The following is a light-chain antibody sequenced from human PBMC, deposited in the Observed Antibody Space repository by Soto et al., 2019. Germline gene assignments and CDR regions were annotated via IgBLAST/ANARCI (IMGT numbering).Light chain of an antibody. CDR2: TTS. J-gene: IGKJ5*01. CDR3: QQSFTTPYT. V-gene: IGKV1-39*01. CDR1: QTIAMY. Sequence: IHMTHSPSSLSASVLYRVTITFLASQTIAMYVNWFQQKPGKAPKPLIYTTSSLQSGVPPRFSGSGSETDFTLTISRLQPEDSATYYCQQSFTTPYTFGQGTRLEIK.